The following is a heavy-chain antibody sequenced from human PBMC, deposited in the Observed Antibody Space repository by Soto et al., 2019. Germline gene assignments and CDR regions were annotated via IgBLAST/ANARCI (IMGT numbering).Heavy chain of an antibody. J-gene: IGHJ3*02. CDR3: AAGGHGAFDI. V-gene: IGHV1-69*02. CDR2: IIPILDIA. D-gene: IGHD1-26*01. Sequence: QVQLVQSGAEVKKPGSSVKVSCKASADTFSSYTISWVLQAPGQGLEWMGRIIPILDIANYAQKFQGRVTITADKATSTAYMERSSLRSEDTAVYYCAAGGHGAFDIWGQGTMVTVSS. CDR1: ADTFSSYT.